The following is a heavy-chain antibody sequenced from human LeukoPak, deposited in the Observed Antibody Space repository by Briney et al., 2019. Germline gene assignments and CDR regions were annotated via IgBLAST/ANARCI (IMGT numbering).Heavy chain of an antibody. CDR2: IYTSGST. Sequence: PSETLSLTCTVSGGSISSYYWSWIRQPPGKGLEWIGYIYTSGSTNYNPSLKSRVTISVDTSKNQFSLKLSSVTAADTAVYYCASLPLGLYWFDPWGEGTLVTVSS. CDR1: GGSISSYY. V-gene: IGHV4-4*09. D-gene: IGHD6-13*01. J-gene: IGHJ5*02. CDR3: ASLPLGLYWFDP.